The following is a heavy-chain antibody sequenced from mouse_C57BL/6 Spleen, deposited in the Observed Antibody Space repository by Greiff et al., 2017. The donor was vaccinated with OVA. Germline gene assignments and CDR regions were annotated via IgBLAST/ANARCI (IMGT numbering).Heavy chain of an antibody. CDR1: GFTFSSYG. Sequence: EVQVVESGGDLVKPGGSLKLPCAASGFTFSSYGMSLVRPSPDKRLEWVATISSGGSYTYYPDSVKGRFPISRDNAKNTLYLQMSCLKSEDTALYCGARPGPRDSFYCSDDGATLSVAS. V-gene: IGHV5-6*01. J-gene: IGHJ2*01. CDR2: ISSGGSYT. CDR3: ARPGPRDSFYC.